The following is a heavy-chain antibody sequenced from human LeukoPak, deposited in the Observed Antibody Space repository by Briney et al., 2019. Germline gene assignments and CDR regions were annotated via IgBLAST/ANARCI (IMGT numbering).Heavy chain of an antibody. CDR2: IYYSGST. J-gene: IGHJ6*02. D-gene: IGHD4-23*01. CDR3: ARDLVGYGGYYYYGMDV. CDR1: GGSISSYY. V-gene: IGHV4-59*12. Sequence: SETLSLTCTVSGGSISSYYWSWIRQPPGKGLEWIGYIYYSGSTYYNPSLKSRVTISVDTSKNQFSLKLSSVTAADTAVYYCARDLVGYGGYYYYGMDVWGQGTTVTVSS.